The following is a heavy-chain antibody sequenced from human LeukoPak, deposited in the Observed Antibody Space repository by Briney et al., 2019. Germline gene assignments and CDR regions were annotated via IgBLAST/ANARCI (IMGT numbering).Heavy chain of an antibody. CDR1: RXIFSMFS. Sequence: GGSLRLSCVASRXIFSMFSMNWVRQAPGKGLEWLSHISGSSSAIHYEDSVKGRFTISRDNAKNSLYLQMNSLRDEDTAVYYCARDLSGTYPFDLWGQGTLVTVSS. D-gene: IGHD1-26*01. V-gene: IGHV3-48*02. CDR2: ISGSSSAI. CDR3: ARDLSGTYPFDL. J-gene: IGHJ4*02.